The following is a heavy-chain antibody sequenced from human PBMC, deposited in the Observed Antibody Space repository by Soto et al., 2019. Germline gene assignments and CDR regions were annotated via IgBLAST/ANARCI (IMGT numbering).Heavy chain of an antibody. CDR3: AKDYAGYYYYIDV. CDR2: INWNSGDI. CDR1: GFTFDDFA. Sequence: EVQLVESGGGLVQPGRSLRLSCAASGFTFDDFAMHWVRQAPGKGLEWVSGINWNSGDINYADSVKGRFTISRDNAKNSLDLQMNSLRAEDTALYYCAKDYAGYYYYIDVWGKGTTVTVSS. J-gene: IGHJ6*03. V-gene: IGHV3-9*01.